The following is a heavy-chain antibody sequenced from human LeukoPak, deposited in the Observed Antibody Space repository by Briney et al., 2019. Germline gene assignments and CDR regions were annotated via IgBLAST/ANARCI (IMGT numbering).Heavy chain of an antibody. CDR1: GYTFTSFD. CDR3: ARAGYCSSTSCYNVGDYYYYYGMDV. CDR2: ISVYNGNT. V-gene: IGHV1-18*01. Sequence: ASVTVSCTASGYTFTSFDISWVRQAPGQGLEWMGWISVYNGNTNYAQKLQGRVTMTTDTSTSTAYMELRSLRSDDTAVYYCARAGYCSSTSCYNVGDYYYYYGMDVWGQGTTVTVSS. J-gene: IGHJ6*02. D-gene: IGHD2-2*02.